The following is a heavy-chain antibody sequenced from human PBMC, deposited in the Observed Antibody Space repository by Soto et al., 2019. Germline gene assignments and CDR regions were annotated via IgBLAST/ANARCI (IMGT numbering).Heavy chain of an antibody. Sequence: ASVKVSCKASGYTFTSYDINWVRQATGQGLEWMGWMNPNSGNTGYAQKFQGRVTMTRNTSISTAYMELSSLRSEDTAVYYCARGDTMVRDYYYYYYMDVWGKGTTVTVSS. J-gene: IGHJ6*03. D-gene: IGHD3-10*01. V-gene: IGHV1-8*01. CDR1: GYTFTSYD. CDR3: ARGDTMVRDYYYYYYMDV. CDR2: MNPNSGNT.